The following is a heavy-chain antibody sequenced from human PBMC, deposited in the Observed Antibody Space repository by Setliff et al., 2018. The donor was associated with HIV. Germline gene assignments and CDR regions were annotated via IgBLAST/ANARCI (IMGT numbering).Heavy chain of an antibody. CDR1: GFTFGNYW. Sequence: PGGSLRLSCGASGFTFGNYWMTWVRQAPGRGLECVANKKEDGSEKYYVDSVKGRFTISRDNAKDSLYLQMNNLRAEDTAVYYCARDATRGGDMDVWGKGITVTVSS. J-gene: IGHJ6*03. V-gene: IGHV3-7*01. D-gene: IGHD2-15*01. CDR2: KKEDGSEK. CDR3: ARDATRGGDMDV.